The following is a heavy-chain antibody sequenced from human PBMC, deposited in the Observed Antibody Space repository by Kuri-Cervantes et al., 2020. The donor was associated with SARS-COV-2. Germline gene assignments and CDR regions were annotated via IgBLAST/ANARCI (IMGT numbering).Heavy chain of an antibody. CDR3: ARGLGYCSSTSCYRGDAFDI. CDR1: GYTLTTFG. V-gene: IGHV1-18*01. J-gene: IGHJ3*02. Sequence: ASVKVSCKASGYTLTTFGLSWVRQAPGQGLEWMGWISAYNGNTNYAQKLQGRVTMTTDTSTRTAYMELRSLRSDDTAVYYCARGLGYCSSTSCYRGDAFDIWGQGTMVTVSS. D-gene: IGHD2-2*02. CDR2: ISAYNGNT.